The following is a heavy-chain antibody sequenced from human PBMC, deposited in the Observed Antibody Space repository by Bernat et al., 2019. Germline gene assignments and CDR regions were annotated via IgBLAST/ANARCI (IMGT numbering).Heavy chain of an antibody. CDR2: IKQDGSEK. V-gene: IGHV3-7*01. CDR1: GFTFSTYW. CDR3: ATRPRQPES. J-gene: IGHJ4*02. D-gene: IGHD6-13*01. Sequence: EVQLVESGGGLVQPGGSLRLSCTASGFTFSTYWMTWVRQAPGKGLEWVASIKQDGSEKYYLDCVKGRFTISRDNTKNSLYLEMSSLRGEDTAVYCCATRPRQPESWGQGTLVTVSS.